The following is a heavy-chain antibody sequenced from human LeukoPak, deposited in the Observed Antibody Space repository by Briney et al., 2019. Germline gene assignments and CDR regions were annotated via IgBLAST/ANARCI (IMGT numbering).Heavy chain of an antibody. D-gene: IGHD6-19*01. V-gene: IGHV3-23*01. CDR2: ISGLGGST. J-gene: IGHJ4*02. CDR3: TKGSHSSAWDH. CDR1: GFTFSNYA. Sequence: PGGSLRLSCAASGFTFSNYAMSWVRQAPGKGLEWVSAISGLGGSTYYADSVKGRFTISRDNSKNTLCLQMNSLRAEDTAVYYCTKGSHSSAWDHWGQGTLVTISS.